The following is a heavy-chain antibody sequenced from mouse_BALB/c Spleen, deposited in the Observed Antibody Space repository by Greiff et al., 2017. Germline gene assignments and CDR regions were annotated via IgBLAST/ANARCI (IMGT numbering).Heavy chain of an antibody. CDR2: ISSGGST. J-gene: IGHJ4*01. V-gene: IGHV5-6-5*01. D-gene: IGHD1-1*01. Sequence: VKLEESGGGLVKPGGSLKLSCAASGFTFSSYAMSWVRQTPEKRLEWVASISSGGSTYYPDSVKGRFTISRDNARNILYLQMSSLRSEDTAMYYCARGGITTVVASYYAMDYWGQGTSVTVSS. CDR3: ARGGITTVVASYYAMDY. CDR1: GFTFSSYA.